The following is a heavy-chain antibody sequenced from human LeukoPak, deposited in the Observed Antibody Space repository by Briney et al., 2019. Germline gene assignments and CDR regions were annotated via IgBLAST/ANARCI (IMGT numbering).Heavy chain of an antibody. V-gene: IGHV4-61*02. CDR3: ARIPYCSSTSCSYFDY. CDR1: GGSISSGSYY. D-gene: IGHD2-2*01. Sequence: SQTLSLTCTVSGGSISSGSYYWSWIRQPAGKGLEWIGRIYTSGSTNYNPSLKSRVTISVDTSKNQFSLKLSSVTAADTAVYYCARIPYCSSTSCSYFDYWGQGTLVTVSS. CDR2: IYTSGST. J-gene: IGHJ4*02.